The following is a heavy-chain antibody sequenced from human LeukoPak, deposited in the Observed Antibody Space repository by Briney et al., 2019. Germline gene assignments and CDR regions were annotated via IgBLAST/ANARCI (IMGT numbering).Heavy chain of an antibody. CDR3: ARGGVEGSGYYYDGDYFDY. CDR2: IYYSGST. V-gene: IGHV4-31*03. CDR1: GGSISSGGYY. D-gene: IGHD3-22*01. Sequence: SETLSLTCTVSGGSISSGGYYWSWIRQHPGKGLEWIGYIYYSGSTYYNPSLKSRVTISVDTSKNQFSLKLSSVTAADTAVYYCARGGVEGSGYYYDGDYFDYWGQGTLVTVSS. J-gene: IGHJ4*02.